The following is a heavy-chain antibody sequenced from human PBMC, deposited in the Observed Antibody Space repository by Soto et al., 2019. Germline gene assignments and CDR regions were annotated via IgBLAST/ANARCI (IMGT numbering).Heavy chain of an antibody. CDR1: GGTFSSYT. CDR2: IIPILGIA. V-gene: IGHV1-69*02. D-gene: IGHD6-6*01. CDR3: ARGEAARPRVYNWFDP. Sequence: QVQLVQSGAEVKKPGSSVKVSCKASGGTFSSYTISWVRQSPGQGLEWMGRIIPILGIANYAQKFQGRVTITADKSTSTAYMELSSLRSEDTAMYYCARGEAARPRVYNWFDPWGQGTLVTVSS. J-gene: IGHJ5*02.